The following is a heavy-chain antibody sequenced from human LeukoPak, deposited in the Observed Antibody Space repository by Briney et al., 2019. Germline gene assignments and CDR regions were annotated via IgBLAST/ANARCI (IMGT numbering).Heavy chain of an antibody. V-gene: IGHV3-23*01. CDR2: ISSTGGST. Sequence: GGSLRLSCAASGFTFSSYAMSWVRQAPGKGLEWVSGISSTGGSTYYADSVKGRFTISRDNSKNTLYLQMNSLRVEDTAVYYCAKGYCSGGSCYSGWFDPWGQGTLVTVSS. D-gene: IGHD2-15*01. CDR3: AKGYCSGGSCYSGWFDP. J-gene: IGHJ5*02. CDR1: GFTFSSYA.